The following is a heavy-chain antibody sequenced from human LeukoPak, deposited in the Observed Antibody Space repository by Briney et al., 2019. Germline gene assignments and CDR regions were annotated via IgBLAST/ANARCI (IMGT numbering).Heavy chain of an antibody. J-gene: IGHJ4*02. CDR3: ARDPYIAMADFDY. CDR2: INPNSGGT. Sequence: GASVEVSCKASGYTFTGYYMHWVRQAPGQGLEWMGRINPNSGGTNYAQKFQGRVTMTRDTSTSTAYMELSRLRSDDTAVYYCARDPYIAMADFDYWGQGTLVTVSS. V-gene: IGHV1-2*06. D-gene: IGHD6-19*01. CDR1: GYTFTGYY.